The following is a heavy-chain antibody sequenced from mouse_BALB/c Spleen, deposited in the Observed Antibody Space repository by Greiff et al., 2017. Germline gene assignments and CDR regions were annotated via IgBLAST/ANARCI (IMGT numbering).Heavy chain of an antibody. V-gene: IGHV5-6-5*01. CDR1: GFTFSSYA. J-gene: IGHJ2*01. CDR3: ARVYGSFYYFDY. D-gene: IGHD1-1*01. CDR2: ISSGGST. Sequence: DVMLVESGGGLVKPGGSLKLSCAASGFTFSSYAMSWVRQTPEKRLEWVASISSGGSTYYPDSVKGRFTISRDNARNILYLQMSSLRSEDTAMYYCARVYGSFYYFDYWGQGTTLTVSS.